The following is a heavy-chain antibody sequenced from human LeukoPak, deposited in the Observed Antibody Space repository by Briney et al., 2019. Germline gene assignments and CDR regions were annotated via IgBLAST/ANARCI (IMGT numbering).Heavy chain of an antibody. CDR3: ARVLQGEWFFDY. CDR1: RFTFSTYW. D-gene: IGHD3-3*01. J-gene: IGHJ4*02. Sequence: GGSLRLSCAASRFTFSTYWMHWVRQTPGKGLVWVSRINTDGSTTNYADSVKGRFTISRDNAKNTLYLQMNSLRAEDTAVYYCARVLQGEWFFDYWGQGTLVTVSS. CDR2: INTDGSTT. V-gene: IGHV3-74*01.